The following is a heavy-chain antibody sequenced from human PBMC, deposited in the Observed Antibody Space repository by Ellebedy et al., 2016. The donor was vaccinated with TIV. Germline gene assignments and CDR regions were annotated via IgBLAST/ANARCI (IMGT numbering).Heavy chain of an antibody. V-gene: IGHV4-59*01. CDR1: GGSFSGYY. CDR2: IYYSGAT. CDR3: AKGAGWYNY. D-gene: IGHD6-19*01. Sequence: MPSETLSLTCAVYGGSFSGYYWSWIRQPPGKGLEWIGYIYYSGATNYNPTLRSRVTISLDSSKSQFSLKVSSVTAADTAVYYCAKGAGWYNYWGQGTLVTVSS. J-gene: IGHJ4*02.